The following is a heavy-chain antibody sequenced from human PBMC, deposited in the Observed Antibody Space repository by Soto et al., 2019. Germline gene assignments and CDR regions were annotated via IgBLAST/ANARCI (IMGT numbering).Heavy chain of an antibody. J-gene: IGHJ4*02. V-gene: IGHV3-23*01. CDR2: ISGSGGST. Sequence: GGSLRLSCAAFGFTFSSDWMHWVRQAPGKGLVWVSAISGSGGSTYYADSVKGRFTISRDNSKNTLYLQMNSLRAEDTAVYYCAKGRGYCSSTSCYVGSDYWGQGTLVTVSS. CDR3: AKGRGYCSSTSCYVGSDY. D-gene: IGHD2-2*01. CDR1: GFTFSSDW.